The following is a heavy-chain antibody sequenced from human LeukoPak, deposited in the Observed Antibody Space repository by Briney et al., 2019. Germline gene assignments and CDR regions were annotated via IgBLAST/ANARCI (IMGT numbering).Heavy chain of an antibody. Sequence: SQTLSLTCTVSGGSISSGSYYWSWIRQPAGKGLEWIGRIYTSGSTNYNPSLKSRVTISVDTSKNQLSLKLSSVTAADTAVYYCAAGSYGYWFFDLWGRGTLVTVSS. CDR3: AAGSYGYWFFDL. CDR1: GGSISSGSYY. V-gene: IGHV4-61*02. J-gene: IGHJ2*01. D-gene: IGHD1-26*01. CDR2: IYTSGST.